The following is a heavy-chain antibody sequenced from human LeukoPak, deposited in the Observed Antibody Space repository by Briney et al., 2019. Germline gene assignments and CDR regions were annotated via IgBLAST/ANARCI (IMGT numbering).Heavy chain of an antibody. CDR3: TTVVLGKNWFDP. J-gene: IGHJ5*02. CDR2: IKSKTDGGTT. CDR1: GFTFSSYW. Sequence: GGSLRLSCAASGFTFSSYWMHWVRQAPGKGLEWVGRIKSKTDGGTTDYAAPVKGRFTISRDDSKNTLYLQMNSLKTEDTAVYYCTTVVLGKNWFDPWGQGTLVTVSS. D-gene: IGHD7-27*01. V-gene: IGHV3-15*01.